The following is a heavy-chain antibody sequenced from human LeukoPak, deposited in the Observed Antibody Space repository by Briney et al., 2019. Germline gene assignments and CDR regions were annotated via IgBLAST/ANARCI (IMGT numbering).Heavy chain of an antibody. CDR1: GYSFTSYW. CDR2: IDPSDSYT. CDR3: ALAARQCKGCHGDY. Sequence: HGESLRISCKGPGYSFTSYWISWVRQMPGKGLEWMGRIDPSDSYTNYSPSFQGHVTISADKSISTAYLQWSSLKASDTAMYYCALAARQCKGCHGDYWGQGTLVTVSS. V-gene: IGHV5-10-1*01. J-gene: IGHJ4*02. D-gene: IGHD6-19*01.